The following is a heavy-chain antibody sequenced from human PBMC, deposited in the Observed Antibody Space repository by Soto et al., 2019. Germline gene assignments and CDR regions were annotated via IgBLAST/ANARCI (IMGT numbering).Heavy chain of an antibody. CDR2: GHYSGSA. CDR1: GVSISSSLYQ. V-gene: IGHV4-39*01. J-gene: IGHJ5*02. CDR3: ARHGRVSIGVDWFDT. D-gene: IGHD2-21*01. Sequence: PSETLSLTCSVSGVSISSSLYQWGWIRQTPGKGLEWIGSGHYSGSAYSNPSLKSRVTISVDTSNNQFSLGLKSVTAADTAVYYCARHGRVSIGVDWFDTRGPGTLVTVSS.